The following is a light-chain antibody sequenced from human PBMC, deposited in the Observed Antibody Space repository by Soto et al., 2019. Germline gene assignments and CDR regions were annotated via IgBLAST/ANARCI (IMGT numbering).Light chain of an antibody. CDR1: SSDVGGYNY. J-gene: IGLJ1*01. V-gene: IGLV2-14*01. CDR2: EVS. Sequence: QSALTQPASVSGSPGQSITISCTGTSSDVGGYNYVSWYQQEPGKAPKLMIYEVSNRPSGVSNRFSGSKSGNTASLTISGLQAEDEADYYCSSYTSSSIPYVFGTGTKLTVL. CDR3: SSYTSSSIPYV.